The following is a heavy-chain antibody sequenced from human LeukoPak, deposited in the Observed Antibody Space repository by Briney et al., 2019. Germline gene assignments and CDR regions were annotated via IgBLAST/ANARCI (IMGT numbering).Heavy chain of an antibody. Sequence: GGSLRLSCTASGLTFSTSGFNGVRQAPGKGLEWVASIGPTGSDRYHADSIKGRFTISRDNANNFLYLQMNSLRAADTAVYYCATETNGRHYDYWGQGTLLTVSS. J-gene: IGHJ4*02. CDR1: GLTFSTSG. D-gene: IGHD1-14*01. V-gene: IGHV3-21*06. CDR3: ATETNGRHYDY. CDR2: IGPTGSDR.